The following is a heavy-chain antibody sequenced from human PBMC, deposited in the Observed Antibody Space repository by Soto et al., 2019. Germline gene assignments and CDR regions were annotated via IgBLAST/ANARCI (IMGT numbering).Heavy chain of an antibody. CDR2: MNPNSGNT. Sequence: ASVKVSCKASGYTFTSYDINWVRQATGQGLEWMGRMNPNSGNTGYAQKFQGRVTMTRNTSISTAYMEMSSLRSEDTAVYYCAVVPAAIRSYYYYMDVWGKGTTVTVSS. CDR3: AVVPAAIRSYYYYMDV. V-gene: IGHV1-8*01. J-gene: IGHJ6*03. CDR1: GYTFTSYD. D-gene: IGHD2-2*02.